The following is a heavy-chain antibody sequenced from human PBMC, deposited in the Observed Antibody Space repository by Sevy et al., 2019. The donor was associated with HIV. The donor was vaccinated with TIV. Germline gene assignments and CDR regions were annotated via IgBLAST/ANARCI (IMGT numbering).Heavy chain of an antibody. Sequence: SETLSLTYTVSGGSITSLYWNWIRQPQGKGLEWIANIYYNGHINYNPSLKSRVTLSLDTSKNQFSLRLSSVTAADTAMYYCAGENAWGRGYSWGQGTLVTVSS. CDR3: AGENAWGRGYS. V-gene: IGHV4-59*08. D-gene: IGHD1-26*01. CDR1: GGSITSLY. J-gene: IGHJ4*02. CDR2: IYYNGHI.